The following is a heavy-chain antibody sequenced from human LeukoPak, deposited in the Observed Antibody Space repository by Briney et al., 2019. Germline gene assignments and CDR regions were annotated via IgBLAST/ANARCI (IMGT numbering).Heavy chain of an antibody. CDR3: ARAGYNFGLDY. V-gene: IGHV3-74*01. CDR2: INSDESST. D-gene: IGHD5-18*01. CDR1: GFTFSSYG. Sequence: QSGGSLRLSCAASGFTFSSYGMHWVRQAPGKGLVWVSRINSDESSTSYADSVKGRFTISRDNAKNTLYLQMNSLRAEDTAVYFCARAGYNFGLDYWGQGTLVTVSS. J-gene: IGHJ4*02.